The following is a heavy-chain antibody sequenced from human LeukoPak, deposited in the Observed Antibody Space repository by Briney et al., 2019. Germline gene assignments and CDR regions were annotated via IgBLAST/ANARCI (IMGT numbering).Heavy chain of an antibody. Sequence: SETLSLTCTVSGGSISSYYWSWIRQPAGKGLEWIGEINHSGSTNYNPSLKSRVTISVDTSKNQFSLKLSSVTAADTAVYYCASGFKKYYYDSSGYYSDDYWGQGTLVTVSS. CDR3: ASGFKKYYYDSSGYYSDDY. V-gene: IGHV4-34*01. CDR2: INHSGST. J-gene: IGHJ4*02. CDR1: GGSISSYY. D-gene: IGHD3-22*01.